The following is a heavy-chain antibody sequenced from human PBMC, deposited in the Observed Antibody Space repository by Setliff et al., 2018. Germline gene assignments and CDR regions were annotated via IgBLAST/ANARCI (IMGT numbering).Heavy chain of an antibody. CDR1: GYMFRSYG. CDR2: ISAYNDNT. D-gene: IGHD2-8*01. J-gene: IGHJ4*02. CDR3: SKLVRYCTTTACQGASGAEF. Sequence: ASVKVSCKASGYMFRSYGINWIRQAPGQGPEWMGWISAYNDNTNSAQKFQGRVTMTTDTSTSTAYLELRSLTSDDTAVYYCSKLVRYCTTTACQGASGAEFWGQGTLVTVSS. V-gene: IGHV1-18*01.